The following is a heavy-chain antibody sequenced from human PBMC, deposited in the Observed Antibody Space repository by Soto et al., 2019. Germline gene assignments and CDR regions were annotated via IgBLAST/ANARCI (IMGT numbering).Heavy chain of an antibody. CDR3: ARDYQLLTPTPIYYYYGMDV. D-gene: IGHD2-2*01. CDR2: ISYDGSNK. Sequence: LRLSCAASGFTFSSYAMHWVRQAPGKGLEWVAVISYDGSNKYHADSVKGRFTISRDNSKNTLYLQMNSLRAEDTAVYYCARDYQLLTPTPIYYYYGMDVWGQGTTVTVSS. CDR1: GFTFSSYA. V-gene: IGHV3-30-3*01. J-gene: IGHJ6*02.